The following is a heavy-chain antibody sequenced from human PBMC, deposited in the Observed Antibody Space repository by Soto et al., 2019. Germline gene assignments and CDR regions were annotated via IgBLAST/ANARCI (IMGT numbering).Heavy chain of an antibody. CDR3: ARGYFDWLLPFDY. V-gene: IGHV4-59*01. CDR1: GGSISSYY. CDR2: IYYSGST. D-gene: IGHD3-9*01. J-gene: IGHJ4*02. Sequence: SETLSLTCTVSGGSISSYYWSWIRQPPGKGLEWIGYIYYSGSTNYNPSLKSRATISVDTSKNQFSLKLSSVTAADTAVYYCARGYFDWLLPFDYWGQGTLVTVSS.